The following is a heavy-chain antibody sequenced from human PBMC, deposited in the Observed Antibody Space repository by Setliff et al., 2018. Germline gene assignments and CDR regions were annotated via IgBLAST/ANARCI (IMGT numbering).Heavy chain of an antibody. D-gene: IGHD2-2*01. CDR3: ARDGSIEVGPGTNQELDV. CDR2: IKHDGTYT. V-gene: IGHV3-7*03. J-gene: IGHJ6*03. Sequence: LRLSCPTSGFIFSIYWMAWVRQAPGKGLEWVATIKHDGTYTYYVDSVKGRFAVSRDNTNNSMYLQMNSLGTDDTAVYYCARDGSIEVGPGTNQELDVWGTGTTVTVS. CDR1: GFIFSIYW.